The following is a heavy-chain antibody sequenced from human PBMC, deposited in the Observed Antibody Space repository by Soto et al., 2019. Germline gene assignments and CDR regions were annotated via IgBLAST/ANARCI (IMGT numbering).Heavy chain of an antibody. CDR2: IYFRGST. V-gene: IGHV4-39*02. CDR1: GGSISSSSYY. J-gene: IGHJ5*02. Sequence: ASETLSLTCTVSGGSISSSSYYWGWIRQPPGKGLEWIGSIYFRGSTYYNPSLKSRVTVSVDTSKKQFSLKLTSVTAADTAVYYCAREILTGYYPAGWFDPWAREPWSPSPQ. D-gene: IGHD3-9*01. CDR3: AREILTGYYPAGWFDP.